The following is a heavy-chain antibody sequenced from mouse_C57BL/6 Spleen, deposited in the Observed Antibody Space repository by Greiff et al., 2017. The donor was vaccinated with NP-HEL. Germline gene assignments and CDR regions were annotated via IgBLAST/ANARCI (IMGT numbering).Heavy chain of an antibody. Sequence: QVQLQQSGAELVRPGASVTLSCKASGYTFTDYEMHWVKQTPVHGLEWIGAIDPETGGTAYNQKFQGKAILTADKSSSTAYMELRSLTSEDSAVYYCTRNGYYGWFAYWGQGTLVTVSA. CDR3: TRNGYYGWFAY. CDR2: IDPETGGT. V-gene: IGHV1-15*01. J-gene: IGHJ3*01. D-gene: IGHD2-3*01. CDR1: GYTFTDYE.